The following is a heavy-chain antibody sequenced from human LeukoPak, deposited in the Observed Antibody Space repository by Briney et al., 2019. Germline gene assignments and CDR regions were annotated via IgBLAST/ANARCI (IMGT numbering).Heavy chain of an antibody. CDR3: ARRGFGYILDY. J-gene: IGHJ4*02. D-gene: IGHD1-1*01. CDR1: GGSISSDTNY. CDR2: IHYSGTP. Sequence: PSETLSLTCTVSGGSISSDTNYWGWIRQPPGKGLEWIGSIHYSGTPYYNPSLKSRITISVDTSKNQFSLKLNSATAADAAVYYCARRGFGYILDYWGQGTLVTVSS. V-gene: IGHV4-39*01.